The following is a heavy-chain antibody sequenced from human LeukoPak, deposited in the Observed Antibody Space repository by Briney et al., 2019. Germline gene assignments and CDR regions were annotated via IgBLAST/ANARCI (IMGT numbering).Heavy chain of an antibody. Sequence: ASVKVSCKASGYTFTDYYMHWVRQAPGQGLEWMGWINPNSGGTNYAQKFQGRVTMTRDTSISTVYMELSRLRSDDTAVYYCARDRGPHAYFDWLYWGQGTLVTVSS. CDR2: INPNSGGT. J-gene: IGHJ4*02. CDR3: ARDRGPHAYFDWLY. V-gene: IGHV1-2*02. CDR1: GYTFTDYY. D-gene: IGHD3-9*01.